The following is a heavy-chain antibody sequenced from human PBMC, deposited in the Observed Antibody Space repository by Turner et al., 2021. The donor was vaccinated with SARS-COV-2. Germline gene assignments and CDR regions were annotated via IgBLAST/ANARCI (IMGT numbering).Heavy chain of an antibody. Sequence: QVQLCQSGAEVKNPVASVKVSCKASGYTFTSYGISWVRQAPGQGLEWMGWITAYNGNTNYVKKIQGRVTMTTDTSTSTAYMELRSLRCDDTAVYYCARLGGGDRPGDYWGQGTLVTVSS. V-gene: IGHV1-18*01. CDR2: ITAYNGNT. CDR3: ARLGGGDRPGDY. D-gene: IGHD2-21*02. J-gene: IGHJ4*02. CDR1: GYTFTSYG.